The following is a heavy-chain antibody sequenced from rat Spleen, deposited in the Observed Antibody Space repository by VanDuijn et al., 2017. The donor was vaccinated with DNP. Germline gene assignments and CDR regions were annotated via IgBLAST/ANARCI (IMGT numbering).Heavy chain of an antibody. CDR2: INKESGTI. CDR1: GFNFNDNW. V-gene: IGHV4-2*01. D-gene: IGHD1-2*01. J-gene: IGHJ2*01. Sequence: EVKLVESGGGLVQPGKSLKLSCAASGFNFNDNWMGWVRQAPGKGLEWIGEINKESGTIINSPSLKDKFTISRDNAQNTLYLQMNKLGSEDTAIYYCARADTIAAISTSFAYWGQGVMVTVSS. CDR3: ARADTIAAISTSFAY.